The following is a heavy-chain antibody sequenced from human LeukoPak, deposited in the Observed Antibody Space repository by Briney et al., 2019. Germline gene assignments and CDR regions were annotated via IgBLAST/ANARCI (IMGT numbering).Heavy chain of an antibody. Sequence: PSETLSLTCAVYGGSFSGYYWSWIRQPPGKGLEWIGEINHSGSTNYNPPFKSRVTISVDTSKNQFSLKLSSVTAADTAVYYCARGPNHSSGWFHWGQGTLVTVSS. D-gene: IGHD6-19*01. V-gene: IGHV4-34*01. CDR2: INHSGST. J-gene: IGHJ4*02. CDR1: GGSFSGYY. CDR3: ARGPNHSSGWFH.